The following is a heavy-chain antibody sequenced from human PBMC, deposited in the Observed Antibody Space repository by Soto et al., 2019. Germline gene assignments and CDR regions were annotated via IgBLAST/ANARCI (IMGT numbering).Heavy chain of an antibody. V-gene: IGHV3-23*01. CDR1: GFTFSSYA. CDR2: ISGSGDST. D-gene: IGHD1-26*01. Sequence: EVQLLESGGGLVQPGGSLRLSCAASGFTFSSYAMRWVRQAPGKGLEWVSAISGSGDSTYYADSVKGRFTISRDNSKNTLYMQMTSLRAADTAVYYWARRGSGSYYDYWGQGTLVTVSS. CDR3: ARRGSGSYYDY. J-gene: IGHJ4*02.